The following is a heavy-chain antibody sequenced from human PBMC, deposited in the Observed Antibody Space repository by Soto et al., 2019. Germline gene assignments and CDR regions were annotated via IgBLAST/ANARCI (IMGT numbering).Heavy chain of an antibody. V-gene: IGHV1-8*01. CDR2: TNPLKGLSNT. Sequence: QVQLVQSGAEVKRPGASVKVSCKASGYTFSSHDIIWVRQPAGQGLEWMGWTNPLKGLSNTTYLPNSRGRVVMTRDTFLSTAYLELSGLRSDDTAVYFCARGATADYDFWAKPRGDGLDLWGQGTLLTVSS. CDR3: ARGATADYDFWAKPRGDGLDL. CDR1: GYTFSSHD. J-gene: IGHJ5*02. D-gene: IGHD3-3*01.